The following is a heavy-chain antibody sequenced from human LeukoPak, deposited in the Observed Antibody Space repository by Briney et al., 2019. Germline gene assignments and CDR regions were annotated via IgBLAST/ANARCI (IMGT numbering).Heavy chain of an antibody. J-gene: IGHJ5*02. CDR1: GYTFTSYA. D-gene: IGHD6-13*01. V-gene: IGHV1-3*01. CDR3: ARDIAGIYNWFDP. Sequence: ASVKVSCKASGYTFTSYAMHWVRQAPGQRLEWMGWINAGNANTKYSQKFQGRVTITRDTSASTAYMELSSLRSEDTAVYYCARDIAGIYNWFDPWGQGTLVTVSS. CDR2: INAGNANT.